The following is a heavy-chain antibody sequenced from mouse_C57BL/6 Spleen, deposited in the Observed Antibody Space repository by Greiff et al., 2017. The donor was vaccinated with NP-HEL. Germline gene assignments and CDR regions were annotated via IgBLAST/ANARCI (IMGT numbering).Heavy chain of an antibody. CDR3: APSDYGSSYHYWYFDV. Sequence: DVQLVESGGDLVKPGGSLKLSCAASGFTFSSYGMSWVRQTPDKRLEWVATLSSGGSYTYSPDSVKGRFTISRDNAKNTLYLQMSSLKSEDTAMYYCAPSDYGSSYHYWYFDVWGTGTTVTVSS. CDR1: GFTFSSYG. V-gene: IGHV5-6*01. CDR2: LSSGGSYT. D-gene: IGHD1-1*01. J-gene: IGHJ1*03.